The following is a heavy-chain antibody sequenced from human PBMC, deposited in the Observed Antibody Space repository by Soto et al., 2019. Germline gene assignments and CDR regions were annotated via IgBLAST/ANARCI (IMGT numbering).Heavy chain of an antibody. CDR3: ARLGLYDFWSGYEAPPHYYYVMDV. CDR2: IIPIFGTA. CDR1: GGTFSSYA. V-gene: IGHV1-69*13. J-gene: IGHJ6*02. Sequence: SVKVSCKASGGTFSSYATSWVRQAPGQGLEWMGGIIPIFGTANYAQKFQGRVTITADESTSTAYMELSSLRSEDTAVYYCARLGLYDFWSGYEAPPHYYYVMDVWGQGSTVTVSS. D-gene: IGHD3-3*01.